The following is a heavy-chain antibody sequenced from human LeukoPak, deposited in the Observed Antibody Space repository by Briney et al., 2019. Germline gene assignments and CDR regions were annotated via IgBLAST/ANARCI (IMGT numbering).Heavy chain of an antibody. CDR1: GGSLSGYY. CDR2: INHSGST. Sequence: SETLSLTCAVYGGSLSGYYWSWIRQPPGKGLEWIGEINHSGSTNYNPSLQSRVTISVDTSKNQFSLKLSSVTAADTAVYYCARPPYPSSGTYYFYYWGQGTLVTVSS. V-gene: IGHV4-34*01. J-gene: IGHJ4*02. D-gene: IGHD3-10*01. CDR3: ARPPYPSSGTYYFYY.